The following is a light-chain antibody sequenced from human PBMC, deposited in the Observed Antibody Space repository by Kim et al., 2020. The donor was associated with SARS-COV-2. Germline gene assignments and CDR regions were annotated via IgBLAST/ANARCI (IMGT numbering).Light chain of an antibody. Sequence: QSALTQPASVSGSPGQSITISCTGTNSDIGGYNYVSWYQQHPGRAPKVMIYDVTNRPSGVSDHFSGSKSGNTASLTISGLQAEDEADYYCSSFTTGTTLYVFGTGTKVIVL. J-gene: IGLJ1*01. V-gene: IGLV2-14*03. CDR3: SSFTTGTTLYV. CDR2: DVT. CDR1: NSDIGGYNY.